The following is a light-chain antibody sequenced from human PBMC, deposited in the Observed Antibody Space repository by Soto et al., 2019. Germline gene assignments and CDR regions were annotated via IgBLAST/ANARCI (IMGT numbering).Light chain of an antibody. CDR1: SSNIGAGYD. CDR2: GNS. CDR3: QSYDSSLSGYV. Sequence: QSVLTQRPSVSGAPGQRVTISCTGSSSNIGAGYDVHWYQQLPGTAPKLLIYGNSNRPSGVPDRFSGSKSGTSASLAITGLQAEDEADYYCQSYDSSLSGYVFGTGTKVT. V-gene: IGLV1-40*01. J-gene: IGLJ1*01.